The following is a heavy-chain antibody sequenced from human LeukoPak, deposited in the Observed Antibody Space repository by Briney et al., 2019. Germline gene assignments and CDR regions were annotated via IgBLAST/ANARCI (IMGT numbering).Heavy chain of an antibody. CDR1: GGTFSSYA. V-gene: IGHV1-69*05. CDR2: IIPIFGTA. J-gene: IGHJ5*02. D-gene: IGHD2-15*01. CDR3: AREGVVDGLNWFDP. Sequence: SVKVSCKASGGTFSSYAISWVRQAPGQGLERMGRIIPIFGTANYAQKFQGRVTITTDESTSTAYMELSSLRSEDTAVYYCAREGVVDGLNWFDPWGQGTLVTVSS.